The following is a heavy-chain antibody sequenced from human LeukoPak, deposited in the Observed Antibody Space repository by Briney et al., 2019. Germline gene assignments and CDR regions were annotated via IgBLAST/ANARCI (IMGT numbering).Heavy chain of an antibody. Sequence: PGGSLRLSCAASGFTFSSYAMSWVRQAPGKGLEWVSSFSGSSGNTYYADSVKGRFTISRDISKSTVYLQMNSLRAEDTAVYYCAKDLKAVAGGTFDSWGQGTLVTVSS. D-gene: IGHD6-19*01. CDR3: AKDLKAVAGGTFDS. V-gene: IGHV3-23*01. J-gene: IGHJ4*02. CDR2: FSGSSGNT. CDR1: GFTFSSYA.